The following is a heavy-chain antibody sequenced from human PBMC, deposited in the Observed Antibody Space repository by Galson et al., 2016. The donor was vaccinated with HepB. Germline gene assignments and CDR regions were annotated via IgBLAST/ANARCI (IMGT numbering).Heavy chain of an antibody. J-gene: IGHJ4*02. V-gene: IGHV2-26*01. CDR3: ARTGGFDADYFAY. CDR1: GFSLSDARMG. D-gene: IGHD3-16*01. CDR2: VFSNDDK. Sequence: PALVKPTQTLTLTCTVSGFSLSDARMGVSWIRQPPGKALEWLAQVFSNDDKSYSTSLKSSLTSSKDTPKSQVVLTMTNVDPVDTATYYCARTGGFDADYFAYWGQGTLVTVSS.